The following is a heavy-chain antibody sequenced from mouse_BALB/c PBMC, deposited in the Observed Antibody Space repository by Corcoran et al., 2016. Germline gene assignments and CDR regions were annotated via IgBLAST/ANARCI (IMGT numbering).Heavy chain of an antibody. Sequence: QIQLVQSGPELKKPGETVKISCKASGYTFTNYGMNWVKQAPGKGLKWMGWINTYTGEPTYADDFKGRFAFSLETSASTAYLQINNLKNEDTATYFCADHGSIAMDYWGQGTSVTVSS. CDR2: INTYTGEP. J-gene: IGHJ4*01. CDR1: GYTFTNYG. D-gene: IGHD1-1*01. CDR3: ADHGSIAMDY. V-gene: IGHV9-3-1*01.